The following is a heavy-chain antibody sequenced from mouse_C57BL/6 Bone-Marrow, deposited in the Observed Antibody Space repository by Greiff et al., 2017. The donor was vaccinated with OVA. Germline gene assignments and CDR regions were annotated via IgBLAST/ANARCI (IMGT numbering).Heavy chain of an antibody. CDR1: GYTFTDYY. Sequence: EVQLVESGPVLVKPGASVKMSCKASGYTFTDYYMNWVKQSHGKSLEWIGVINPYNGGTSYNQKFKGKATLTVDKSSSTAYMELNSLTSEDSAVYYCARSGVTDGFAYWGQGTLVTVSA. CDR3: ARSGVTDGFAY. D-gene: IGHD2-1*01. J-gene: IGHJ3*01. CDR2: INPYNGGT. V-gene: IGHV1-19*01.